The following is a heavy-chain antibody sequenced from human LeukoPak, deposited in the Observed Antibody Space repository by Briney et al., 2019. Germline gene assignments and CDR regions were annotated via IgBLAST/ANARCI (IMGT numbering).Heavy chain of an antibody. V-gene: IGHV3-23*01. D-gene: IGHD2-15*01. CDR3: AKDLIVVVGSSYFDY. Sequence: GGSLRLSCAASGFTFSSYAMSWVRQAPGKGLEWVSAISGSGGSTYYADSVKGRFTISRDSSKNTLYLQMNSLRAEDTAVYYCAKDLIVVVGSSYFDYWGQGTLVTVSS. CDR1: GFTFSSYA. CDR2: ISGSGGST. J-gene: IGHJ4*02.